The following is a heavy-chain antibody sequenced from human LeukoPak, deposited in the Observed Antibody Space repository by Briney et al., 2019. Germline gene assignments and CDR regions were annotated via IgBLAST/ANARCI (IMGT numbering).Heavy chain of an antibody. J-gene: IGHJ4*02. CDR1: GGSFSGYY. CDR2: INHSGST. V-gene: IGHV4-34*01. Sequence: SETLSLTCAVYGGSFSGYYWSWIRQPPGKGLEWIGEINHSGSTNYNPSLKSRVTISVDTSKNQFSLKLSSVTAADTAVYYCARDDYGDYVSYGVWGQGTLVTVSS. CDR3: ARDDYGDYVSYGV. D-gene: IGHD4-17*01.